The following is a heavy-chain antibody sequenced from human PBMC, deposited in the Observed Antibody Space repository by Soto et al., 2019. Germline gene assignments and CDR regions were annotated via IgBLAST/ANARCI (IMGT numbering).Heavy chain of an antibody. J-gene: IGHJ4*02. CDR1: GGTFSSYT. CDR2: ISAYNGNT. CDR3: ARDKYFSGY. V-gene: IGHV1-18*01. Sequence: ASVKVSCKASGGTFSSYTISWVRQAPGQGLEWMGWISAYNGNTNYAQKFQGRVTLTTDTFTSTAYMELRSLRYADTAVYYCARDKYFSGYWGQGTQVTVSS.